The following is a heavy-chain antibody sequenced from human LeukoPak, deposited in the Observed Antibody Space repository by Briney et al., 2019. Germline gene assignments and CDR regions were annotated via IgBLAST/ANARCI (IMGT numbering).Heavy chain of an antibody. CDR1: GGSTSSDY. CDR2: VYNSGDT. Sequence: PSETLSLTCTVSGGSTSSDYWSWIRQSPGKGLEWVGYVYNSGDTGKNPSLKSRVNILLDTSKNQCSLKLTSVSAADTAVYYCARLRFSGGNPFDYWGQGTLVTVSS. V-gene: IGHV4-59*08. D-gene: IGHD3-16*01. CDR3: ARLRFSGGNPFDY. J-gene: IGHJ4*02.